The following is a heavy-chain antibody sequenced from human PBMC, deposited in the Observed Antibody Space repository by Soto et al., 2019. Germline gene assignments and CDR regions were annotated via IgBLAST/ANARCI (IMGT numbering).Heavy chain of an antibody. V-gene: IGHV3-23*01. Sequence: GGSLRLSCAASGFTFSNYAMTWFRQAPGKGLEWVSVITGSGGSTYNADSVKGRFTISRDNSKNTLYLQMNSLRAEDTAIYYCAKTGNYDFDYWGQGTLVTVSS. J-gene: IGHJ4*02. CDR1: GFTFSNYA. D-gene: IGHD1-7*01. CDR2: ITGSGGST. CDR3: AKTGNYDFDY.